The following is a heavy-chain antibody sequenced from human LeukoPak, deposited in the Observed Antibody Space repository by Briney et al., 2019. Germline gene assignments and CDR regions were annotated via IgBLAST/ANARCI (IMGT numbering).Heavy chain of an antibody. CDR3: ARERSGYDFWSGPYDAFDI. D-gene: IGHD3-3*01. V-gene: IGHV4-61*02. Sequence: PSQTLSLTCTVSGGSISSGSYYWRWIRQPAGKGLEWIGRIYTSGSTNYNPSLKSRVTISVDTSKNQFSLKLSSVTAADTAVYYCARERSGYDFWSGPYDAFDIWGQGTMVTVSS. CDR2: IYTSGST. J-gene: IGHJ3*02. CDR1: GGSISSGSYY.